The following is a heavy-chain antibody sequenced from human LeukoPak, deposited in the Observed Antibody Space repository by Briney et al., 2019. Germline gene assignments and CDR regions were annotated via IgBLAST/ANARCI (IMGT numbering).Heavy chain of an antibody. Sequence: GGSLRLSCAASGFTFGSYGMHWVRQAPGKGLEWVAVISYDGSNKYYADSVKGRFTISRDNSKNTLYLQMNSLRAEVKAVYYCAKDAALYSNYCGYWGQGTLVTVSS. D-gene: IGHD4-11*01. CDR3: AKDAALYSNYCGY. J-gene: IGHJ4*02. CDR1: GFTFGSYG. CDR2: ISYDGSNK. V-gene: IGHV3-30*18.